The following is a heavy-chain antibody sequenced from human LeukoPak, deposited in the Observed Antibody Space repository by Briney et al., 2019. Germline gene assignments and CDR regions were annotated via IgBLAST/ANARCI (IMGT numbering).Heavy chain of an antibody. D-gene: IGHD5-18*01. CDR2: ISAYNGNT. Sequence: ASVKVSCKAFGYTFTSYGISWVRQAPGQGLEWMGWISAYNGNTNYAQKLQGRVTMTTDTSTSTAYMELRSLRSDDTAVYYCARQLEDTAMLGTLDYWGQGTLVTVSS. J-gene: IGHJ4*02. V-gene: IGHV1-18*01. CDR1: GYTFTSYG. CDR3: ARQLEDTAMLGTLDY.